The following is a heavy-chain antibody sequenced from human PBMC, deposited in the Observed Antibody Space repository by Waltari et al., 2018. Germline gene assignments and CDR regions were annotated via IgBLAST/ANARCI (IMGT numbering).Heavy chain of an antibody. J-gene: IGHJ4*02. V-gene: IGHV5-10-1*03. Sequence: EVQLVQSGAEMQKPGESLRISCQGSGYTFTTYWINWVRQMPGKGLEWMGRIDPSDSETKYSPSFQGLVTISVDKSSSIAYLQWNNLQASDSAMYYCARGVGSPGDYWGQGTLVTFSS. CDR2: IDPSDSET. CDR1: GYTFTTYW. D-gene: IGHD2-8*01. CDR3: ARGVGSPGDY.